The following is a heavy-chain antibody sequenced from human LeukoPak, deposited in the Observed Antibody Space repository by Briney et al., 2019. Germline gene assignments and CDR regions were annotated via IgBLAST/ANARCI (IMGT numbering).Heavy chain of an antibody. CDR3: ARLVYYYGNAFDI. J-gene: IGHJ3*02. CDR2: ISPYNGNT. CDR1: GYTFTSYG. D-gene: IGHD3-10*01. Sequence: ASVKVSCKASGYTFTSYGISWVRQAPGQGLEWMGWISPYNGNTNYAQKLQGRVTMTIDTSTSTAYMELSGLTSDDTALYYCARLVYYYGNAFDIWGQGTRVTVSP. V-gene: IGHV1-18*01.